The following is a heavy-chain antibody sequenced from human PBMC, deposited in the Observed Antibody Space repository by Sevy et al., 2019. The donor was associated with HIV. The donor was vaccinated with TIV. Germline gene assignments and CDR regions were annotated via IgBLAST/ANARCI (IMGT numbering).Heavy chain of an antibody. J-gene: IGHJ4*02. Sequence: ASVKVSCKASGYTFTGYYMHWVRPAPGQGLEWMGWINHKSGGTNYAQKFQGRITMTRDTSISTAYMELSRLRADDTAVYYCARGCSHGSCYWNYWGQGTLVTVSS. CDR1: GYTFTGYY. CDR2: INHKSGGT. D-gene: IGHD2-15*01. CDR3: ARGCSHGSCYWNY. V-gene: IGHV1-2*02.